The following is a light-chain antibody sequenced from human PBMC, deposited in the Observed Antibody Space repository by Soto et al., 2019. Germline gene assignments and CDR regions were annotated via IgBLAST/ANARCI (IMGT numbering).Light chain of an antibody. CDR1: LSVGSN. CDR2: GAS. Sequence: EAVLTQSPATLSVSPGERATLSCRASLSVGSNLAWYQQRPGQAPRLLIYGASTRATGIPVRISGSGSGTEFTLTISSLQSEDFGVYYCQQYNKWPLFTFGPGTRVD. J-gene: IGKJ3*01. V-gene: IGKV3-15*01. CDR3: QQYNKWPLFT.